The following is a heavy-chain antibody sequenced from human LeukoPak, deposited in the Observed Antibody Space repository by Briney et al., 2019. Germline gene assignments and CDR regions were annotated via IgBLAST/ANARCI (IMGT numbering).Heavy chain of an antibody. CDR2: ISSSSGWT. J-gene: IGHJ6*02. Sequence: GGSLRLSCAASGFTFSNDCMSWVRQAPGKGLEWVSSISSSSGWTYYADSVKGRFTISRDNSKNSLYLQMNSLRAEDTAVYYCVKDPYSSSSGGPYAMDVWGQGTTVSVSS. D-gene: IGHD6-6*01. CDR3: VKDPYSSSSGGPYAMDV. V-gene: IGHV3-23*01. CDR1: GFTFSNDC.